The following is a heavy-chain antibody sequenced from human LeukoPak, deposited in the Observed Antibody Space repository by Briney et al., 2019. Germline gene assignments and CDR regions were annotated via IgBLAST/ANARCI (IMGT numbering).Heavy chain of an antibody. CDR1: GFTFSSYA. Sequence: GGSLRLSCAASGFTFSSYAMSWVRQAPGKGLERVSAISGSGGSTYYADSVKGRFTISRDNSKNTLYLQMNSLRAEDTAVYYCAKGSDGYSSGWYPFDYWGQGTLVTVSS. D-gene: IGHD6-19*01. CDR2: ISGSGGST. CDR3: AKGSDGYSSGWYPFDY. J-gene: IGHJ4*02. V-gene: IGHV3-23*01.